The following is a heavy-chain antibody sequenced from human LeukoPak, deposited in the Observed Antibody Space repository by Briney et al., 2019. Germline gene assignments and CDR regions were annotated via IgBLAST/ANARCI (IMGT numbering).Heavy chain of an antibody. J-gene: IGHJ6*02. Sequence: SETLSLTCTVSGASVSSFYWTWIRQPPGKGLEWIGSMYYSGTTNYDPSFKSRVTISLDTSKNEFSLRLKSLTAADTAVYYYYTSGLDVWGQGTTVAVSS. CDR2: MYYSGTT. V-gene: IGHV4-59*02. CDR1: GASVSSFY. CDR3: YTSGLDV.